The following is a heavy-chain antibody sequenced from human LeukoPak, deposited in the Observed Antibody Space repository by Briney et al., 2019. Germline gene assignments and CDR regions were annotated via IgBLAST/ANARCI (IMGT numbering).Heavy chain of an antibody. D-gene: IGHD6-13*01. CDR2: ISYDGSNK. Sequence: PGRSLRLSCAASGFTFSSYAMHWVRQAPGKGLEWVAVISYDGSNKYYADSVKGRFTISRDNSKNTLYLQMNSLRAEDTAVYYCARDDAAAGTWADYYYGMDVWGQGTTVTVSS. CDR3: ARDDAAAGTWADYYYGMDV. V-gene: IGHV3-30-3*01. CDR1: GFTFSSYA. J-gene: IGHJ6*02.